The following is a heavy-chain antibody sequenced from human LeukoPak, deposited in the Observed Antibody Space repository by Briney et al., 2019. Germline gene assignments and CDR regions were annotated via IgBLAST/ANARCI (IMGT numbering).Heavy chain of an antibody. CDR3: ARGHDYYDSSGSDY. CDR2: IIPILGIA. J-gene: IGHJ4*02. V-gene: IGHV1-69*04. Sequence: ASVKVSCKASGGTFSSYAISWVRQAPGQGLEWMGRIIPILGIANYAQKFQGRVTITADKSTSTAYMELSSLRSEDTAVYYCARGHDYYDSSGSDYWVQGTLVTVSS. CDR1: GGTFSSYA. D-gene: IGHD3-22*01.